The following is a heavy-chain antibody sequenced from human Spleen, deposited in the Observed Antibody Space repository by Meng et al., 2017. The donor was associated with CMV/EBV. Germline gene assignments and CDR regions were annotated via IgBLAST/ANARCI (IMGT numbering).Heavy chain of an antibody. V-gene: IGHV5-51*01. D-gene: IGHD2-2*01. CDR1: GYSFSTYW. Sequence: GESLKISCQGSGYSFSTYWIGWVRHMPGKGLQWVGIIYPGDSDIRYSPSLQGQVTISADKSISTAYLQWSSLKASDTAMYYCARRGVVVPAAFDYWGQGTLVTVSS. CDR3: ARRGVVVPAAFDY. CDR2: IYPGDSDI. J-gene: IGHJ4*02.